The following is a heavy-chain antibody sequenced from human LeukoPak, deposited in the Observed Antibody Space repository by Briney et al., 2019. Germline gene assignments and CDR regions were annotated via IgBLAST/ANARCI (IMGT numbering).Heavy chain of an antibody. Sequence: GGSVRLSCAASGFTVSSNYMSWARQAPGKGLEWVSVIYSGGSTYYAGPVKGRFTISRDNSKNTLYHQMNSLRAEDTAVYYCARERDYDSRGYFDYWGQETVDPVSS. CDR3: ARERDYDSRGYFDY. CDR1: GFTVSSNY. CDR2: IYSGGST. J-gene: IGHJ4*02. D-gene: IGHD3-22*01. V-gene: IGHV3-53*01.